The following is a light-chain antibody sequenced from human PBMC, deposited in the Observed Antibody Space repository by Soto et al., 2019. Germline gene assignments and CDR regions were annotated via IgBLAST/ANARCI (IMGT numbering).Light chain of an antibody. V-gene: IGLV1-47*01. J-gene: IGLJ3*02. CDR2: RNN. Sequence: QSVLTQPPSASGTPGQRVTISCSGSSSNIGSNYVYWYQQLPGTAPKLLIYRNNQRPSGVPDRFSGSKSGTSASRAISGLRSGDDADYYCAAWDDSLSGWVFGGGTKLTVL. CDR1: SSNIGSNY. CDR3: AAWDDSLSGWV.